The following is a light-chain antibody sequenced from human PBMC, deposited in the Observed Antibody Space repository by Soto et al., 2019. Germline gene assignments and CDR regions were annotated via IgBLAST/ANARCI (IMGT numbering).Light chain of an antibody. V-gene: IGKV1-5*03. CDR3: QQYNGYWT. CDR1: QSFSDS. J-gene: IGKJ1*01. CDR2: EAS. Sequence: DIQMTQSPSTLSASVGDRVTITCRASQSFSDSLAWYQQKPGKAPKLLIYEASNLKSGVPSRFSGSGSGTEYTRTISSLQPDDFASYYCQQYNGYWTFGQGTKVEIK.